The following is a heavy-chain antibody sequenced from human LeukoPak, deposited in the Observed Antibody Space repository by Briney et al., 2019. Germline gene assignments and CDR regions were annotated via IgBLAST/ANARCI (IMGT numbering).Heavy chain of an antibody. CDR3: ASSIVGATSFDY. V-gene: IGHV5-51*01. D-gene: IGHD1-26*01. Sequence: HGESLKISCKHSEYSFPNYCIGWVRQMPGKGLERMGIIYPDDSDTRYSPSFQGQVTISADKSISTAYLQWSSLKASDTAMYYCASSIVGATSFDYWGQGTLVTVSS. CDR2: IYPDDSDT. J-gene: IGHJ4*02. CDR1: EYSFPNYC.